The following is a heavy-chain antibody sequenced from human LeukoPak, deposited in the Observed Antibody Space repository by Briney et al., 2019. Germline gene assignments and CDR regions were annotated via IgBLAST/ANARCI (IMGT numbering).Heavy chain of an antibody. J-gene: IGHJ3*02. CDR2: IYETGST. D-gene: IGHD3-10*01. V-gene: IGHV4-39*01. CDR1: GGSLSSSSYY. Sequence: KASETLSLTCSVSGGSLSSSSYYWGWLRQPPGRGREWIGNIYETGSTNYNPSLKSRVTISVDTSKNQFSLRLSSVTAADTAVYYCASGPFSSLRAFDIWGQGTMVTVSS. CDR3: ASGPFSSLRAFDI.